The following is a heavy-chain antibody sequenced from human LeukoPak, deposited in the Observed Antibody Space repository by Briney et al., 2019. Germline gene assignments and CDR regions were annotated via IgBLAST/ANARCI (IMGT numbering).Heavy chain of an antibody. CDR1: GFTFDDYG. Sequence: PGGSLRLSCAASGFTFDDYGMSWVRQAPGKGLEWVSGINWNGGSTGYADSVKGRFTISRDNAKNSLYLQMNSLRAEDTALYYCAIALTPNDYEYYFDYWGQGTLVTVSS. J-gene: IGHJ4*02. D-gene: IGHD4/OR15-4a*01. CDR3: AIALTPNDYEYYFDY. CDR2: INWNGGST. V-gene: IGHV3-20*04.